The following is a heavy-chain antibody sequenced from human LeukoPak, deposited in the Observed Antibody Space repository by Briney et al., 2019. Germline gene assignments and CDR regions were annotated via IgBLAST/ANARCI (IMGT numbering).Heavy chain of an antibody. V-gene: IGHV3-9*01. CDR2: ISWNSGSI. Sequence: GGSLRLSCAASGFTFDDYAMHWVRQAPGKGLEWVSGISWNSGSIGYADSVKGRFTISRDNAKNSLYLQMNSLRAEDTALYYCAKGASSGWSPYFDYWGQGTLATVSS. CDR3: AKGASSGWSPYFDY. J-gene: IGHJ4*02. CDR1: GFTFDDYA. D-gene: IGHD6-19*01.